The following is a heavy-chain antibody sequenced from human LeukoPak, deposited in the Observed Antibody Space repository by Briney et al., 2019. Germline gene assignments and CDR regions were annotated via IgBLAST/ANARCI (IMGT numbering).Heavy chain of an antibody. CDR3: ARIQYWLVPYAFDI. Sequence: SETLSLTCAVYGGSFSGYYWSWIRQPPGKGLEWIGEINHSGSTNYNPSLKSRVTISVDTSKNQFSLTLSSVTAADTAVYYCARIQYWLVPYAFDIWGQGTMVTVSS. CDR1: GGSFSGYY. CDR2: INHSGST. J-gene: IGHJ3*02. V-gene: IGHV4-34*01. D-gene: IGHD6-19*01.